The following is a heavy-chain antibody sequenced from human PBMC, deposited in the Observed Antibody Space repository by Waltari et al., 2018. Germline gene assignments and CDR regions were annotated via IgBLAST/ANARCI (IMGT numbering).Heavy chain of an antibody. CDR3: ARAGGSGSNWEWLGYYYYGMDV. J-gene: IGHJ6*02. D-gene: IGHD3-10*01. V-gene: IGHV3-53*01. CDR2: IYSGGST. Sequence: EVQLVESGGGLIQPGGSLRLSCAASGFTVSSNYMSWVRQAPGKGLEWVSVIYSGGSTYYADSVKGRFTISRDNSKNTLYLQMNSLRAEDTAVYYCARAGGSGSNWEWLGYYYYGMDVWGQGTTVTVSS. CDR1: GFTVSSNY.